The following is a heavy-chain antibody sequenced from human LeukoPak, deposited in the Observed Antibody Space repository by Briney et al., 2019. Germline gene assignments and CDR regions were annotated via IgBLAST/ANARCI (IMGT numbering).Heavy chain of an antibody. D-gene: IGHD3-22*01. CDR1: GFTFDDYG. J-gene: IGHJ4*02. CDR3: ARDPPHRFTMIEKDS. Sequence: GGSLRLSCAASGFTFDDYGMSWVRQAPGKGLEWVSGINWNGGSTGYADSVKGRFTISRDNAKNSLYLQMNSLRAEDTAVYYCARDPPHRFTMIEKDSWGQGILVTVSS. V-gene: IGHV3-20*04. CDR2: INWNGGST.